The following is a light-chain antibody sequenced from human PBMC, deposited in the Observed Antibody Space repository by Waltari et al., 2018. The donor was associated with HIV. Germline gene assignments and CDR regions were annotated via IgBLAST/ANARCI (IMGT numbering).Light chain of an antibody. CDR3: QQRYNWPAIT. CDR1: QSVSSY. CDR2: DAS. J-gene: IGKJ5*01. V-gene: IGKV3-11*01. Sequence: EIVLTQSPATLSLSRGERATLACRASQSVSSYLAWYQQKPGQAPRLLISDASNRATGIPARFSGSGSGTDFTLTISSLEPEDFAVYYCQQRYNWPAITFGQGTRLEIK.